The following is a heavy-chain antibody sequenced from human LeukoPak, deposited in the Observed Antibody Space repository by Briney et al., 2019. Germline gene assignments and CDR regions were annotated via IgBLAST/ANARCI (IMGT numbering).Heavy chain of an antibody. CDR3: ARSLLQLWFVG. CDR2: INPNSGGT. CDR1: GYTFTDYY. V-gene: IGHV1-2*02. Sequence: ASVKVSYKASGYTFTDYYMHWVRQAPGQGLEWMGWINPNSGGTNYAQKFQGRVTMTRDTSISTAYMELSRLRSDDTAVYYCARSLLQLWFVGWGQGTLVAVSS. J-gene: IGHJ4*02. D-gene: IGHD5-18*01.